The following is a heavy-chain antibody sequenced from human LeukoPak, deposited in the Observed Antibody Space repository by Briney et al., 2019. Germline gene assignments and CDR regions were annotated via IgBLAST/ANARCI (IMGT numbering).Heavy chain of an antibody. V-gene: IGHV3-7*01. D-gene: IGHD5-24*01. CDR3: ARDGWRAINY. J-gene: IGHJ4*02. CDR2: IKEDGSDK. CDR1: GFTFSTYW. Sequence: HPGGSLRLSCAASGFTFSTYWMSWVRQAPGKGLEWVANIKEDGSDKNYVDSVRGRFTISRDNAKNSLFLQLNSLRAEDTAVYYCARDGWRAINYWGQGTLVTVS.